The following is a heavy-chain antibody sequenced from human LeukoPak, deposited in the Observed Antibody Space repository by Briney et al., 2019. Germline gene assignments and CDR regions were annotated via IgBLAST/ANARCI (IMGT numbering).Heavy chain of an antibody. J-gene: IGHJ6*03. Sequence: PGRSLRLSCAASGFTFDDYAMHWVRQAPGKGLEWVSSISYRSSDIEYADSVKGRFTISRDNAKQLLYLQMNSLRAEDTAVYYCARVYSSSWYSGYLYMDVWGKGTTVTVSS. CDR1: GFTFDDYA. V-gene: IGHV3-21*01. D-gene: IGHD6-13*01. CDR2: ISYRSSDI. CDR3: ARVYSSSWYSGYLYMDV.